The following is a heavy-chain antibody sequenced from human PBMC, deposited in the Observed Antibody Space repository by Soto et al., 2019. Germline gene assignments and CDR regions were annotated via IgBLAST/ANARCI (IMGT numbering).Heavy chain of an antibody. CDR3: ARGYCSRPSCSHFDC. Sequence: GGSLRLSCAASGFTFSSYAVHWVRQAPGKGLEWVAVMSYDGSNKYYADSVKGRFTISSDNSKNTLYLQMNSLGTEDTAVCYCARGYCSRPSCSHFDCWGQGTLVTVSS. J-gene: IGHJ4*02. V-gene: IGHV3-30-3*01. CDR2: MSYDGSNK. D-gene: IGHD2-2*01. CDR1: GFTFSSYA.